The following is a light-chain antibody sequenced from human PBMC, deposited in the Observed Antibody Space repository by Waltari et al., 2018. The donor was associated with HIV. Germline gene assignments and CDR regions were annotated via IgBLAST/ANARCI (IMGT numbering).Light chain of an antibody. J-gene: IGLJ2*01. Sequence: QSALTQPPSASGSPGQSVTIPCTGTSSDVGGYNYVSWYQQHPDKAPKLMIYEVSKRPSGFPDGFAGSKSGNTASLTVSGLQAEDEADYYCSSYAGSNVIFGGGTKLTVL. V-gene: IGLV2-8*01. CDR3: SSYAGSNVI. CDR1: SSDVGGYNY. CDR2: EVS.